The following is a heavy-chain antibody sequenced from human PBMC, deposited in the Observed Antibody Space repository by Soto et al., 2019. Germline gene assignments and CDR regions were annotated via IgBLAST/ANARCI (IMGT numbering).Heavy chain of an antibody. CDR3: ATDKGWFGGRGFYYYGMDV. CDR2: FDPEDGET. D-gene: IGHD3-10*01. V-gene: IGHV1-24*01. Sequence: ASVKVSCKVSGYTLTELSMHWVRQAPGKGLEWMGGFDPEDGETIYAQKFQGRVTMTEDTSTDTAYMELSSLRSEDTAVYYCATDKGWFGGRGFYYYGMDVWGQGTTVTVS. J-gene: IGHJ6*02. CDR1: GYTLTELS.